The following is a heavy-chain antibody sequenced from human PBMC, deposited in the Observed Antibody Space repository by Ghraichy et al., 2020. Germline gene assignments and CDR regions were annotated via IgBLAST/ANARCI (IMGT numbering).Heavy chain of an antibody. D-gene: IGHD5-24*01. CDR1: GGTFSSYA. CDR2: IIPILGIA. V-gene: IGHV1-69*04. J-gene: IGHJ3*02. Sequence: SVKVSCKASGGTFSSYAISWVRQVPGQGLEWMGRIIPILGIANYAQKFQGRVTITADKSTSTAYMELSSLRSEDTAVYYCAREVEMATTARAFDIWGQGTMVTVSS. CDR3: AREVEMATTARAFDI.